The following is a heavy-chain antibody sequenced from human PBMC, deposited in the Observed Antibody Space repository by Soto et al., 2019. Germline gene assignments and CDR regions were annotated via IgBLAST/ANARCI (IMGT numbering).Heavy chain of an antibody. CDR3: AKGTRGYSYGSNFDY. Sequence: GGSLRLSCAASGFTFSSYAMSWVRQAPGKGLEWVSAISGSGGSTYYADSVKGRFTISRDNSKNTLYLQMNSLRAEDTAVYYCAKGTRGYSYGSNFDYWGQGTLVTVSS. CDR2: ISGSGGST. D-gene: IGHD5-18*01. CDR1: GFTFSSYA. J-gene: IGHJ4*02. V-gene: IGHV3-23*01.